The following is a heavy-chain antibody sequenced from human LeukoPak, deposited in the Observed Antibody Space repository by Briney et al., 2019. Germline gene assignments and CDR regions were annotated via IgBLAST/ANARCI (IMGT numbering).Heavy chain of an antibody. CDR3: TSHAAFDP. CDR2: IKSKNVGGTT. J-gene: IGHJ5*02. V-gene: IGHV3-15*01. CDR1: GFTFSSYA. Sequence: GGSLRLSCAASGFTFSSYAMHWVRQAPGKGLEWVGRIKSKNVGGTTDYAAPVKGRFTTSRDDSKNTVYLQMNSLKIEDTAVYYCTSHAAFDPWGQGTLVTVSS.